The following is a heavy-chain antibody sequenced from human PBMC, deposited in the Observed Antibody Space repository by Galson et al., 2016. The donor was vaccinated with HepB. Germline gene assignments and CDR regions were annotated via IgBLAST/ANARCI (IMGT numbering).Heavy chain of an antibody. V-gene: IGHV1-3*01. CDR1: GYTFTSYA. CDR3: ARWCSRTSCHGGMDV. J-gene: IGHJ6*02. Sequence: SVKVSCKASGYTFTSYAMHWVRQAPGQRLXXMGXXXAGXXNTKYSQKFQGRVTITRDTSARTAYMELSSLRSEDTAVYYCARWCSRTSCHGGMDVWGQGTTVTVSS. D-gene: IGHD2-2*01. CDR2: XXAGXXNT.